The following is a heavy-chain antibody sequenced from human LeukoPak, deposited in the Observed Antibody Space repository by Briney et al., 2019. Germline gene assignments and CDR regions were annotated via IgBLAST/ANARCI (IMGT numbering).Heavy chain of an antibody. J-gene: IGHJ4*02. CDR1: GGSISSYY. V-gene: IGHV4-59*08. CDR2: IFSSGST. CDR3: VRHYCSSTRCYSFSD. D-gene: IGHD2-2*01. Sequence: PSETLSLTCAVYGGSISSYYWSWIRQSPGKELEWIGYIFSSGSTNYNPSLKSRVTISVDTSKNQFSLKLSSVTAADTAIYYCVRHYCSSTRCYSFSDWGQGTLVTVSS.